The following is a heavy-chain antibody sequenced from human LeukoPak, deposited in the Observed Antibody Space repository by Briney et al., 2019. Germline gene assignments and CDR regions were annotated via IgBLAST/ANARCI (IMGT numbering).Heavy chain of an antibody. Sequence: QPGGSLRLSCAASGFTVSSNYMSWVRQAPGKGLEWVSVIYSGGSTYYADSVKGRFTISRDNSKNTLYLQMNSLRAEDTAVYYCARVGEGVWLPIDYWAREPWSPSPQ. CDR2: IYSGGST. CDR3: ARVGEGVWLPIDY. CDR1: GFTVSSNY. J-gene: IGHJ4*02. V-gene: IGHV3-66*01. D-gene: IGHD3-9*01.